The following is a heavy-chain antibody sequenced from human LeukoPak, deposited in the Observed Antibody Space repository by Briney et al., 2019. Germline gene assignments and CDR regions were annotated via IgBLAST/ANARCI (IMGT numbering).Heavy chain of an antibody. CDR1: GFTFSSYG. J-gene: IGHJ5*02. V-gene: IGHV3-33*06. CDR2: IWYDGSNK. CDR3: AKSTREREGVNWFDP. D-gene: IGHD3-16*01. Sequence: PGGSLRLSCAASGFTFSSYGMHWVRQAPGKGLEWVAVIWYDGSNKYYADSVKGRFTISRDNSKNTLYLQMNSLRAEDTAVYYCAKSTREREGVNWFDPWGQGTLVTVSS.